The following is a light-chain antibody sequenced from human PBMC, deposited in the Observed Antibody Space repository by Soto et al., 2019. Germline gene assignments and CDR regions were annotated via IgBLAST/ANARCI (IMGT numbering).Light chain of an antibody. CDR2: DAS. J-gene: IGKJ1*01. CDR1: QSVSSY. Sequence: EIVSTQSPGSLSLSPGDRATLSCRASQSVSSYLAWYQQKPGQAPRLLIYDASNRATGIPARFSGSGSGTDFTLTISSLEPEDFAVYYCQQYNNWPPWTFGQGTKVDIK. CDR3: QQYNNWPPWT. V-gene: IGKV3-11*01.